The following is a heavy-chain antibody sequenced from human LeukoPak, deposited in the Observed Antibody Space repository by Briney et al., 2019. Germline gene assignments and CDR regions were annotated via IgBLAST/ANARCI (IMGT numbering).Heavy chain of an antibody. J-gene: IGHJ4*02. V-gene: IGHV3-53*01. D-gene: IGHD3-22*01. CDR2: IYSGGST. CDR3: ARELYYYDSSGYFDY. CDR1: GFTFSSYA. Sequence: GGSLRLSCAASGFTFSSYAMSWVRQAPGKGLEWVSVIYSGGSTYYADSVKGRFTISRDNSKNTLYLQMNSLRAEDTAVYYCARELYYYDSSGYFDYWGQGTLVTVSS.